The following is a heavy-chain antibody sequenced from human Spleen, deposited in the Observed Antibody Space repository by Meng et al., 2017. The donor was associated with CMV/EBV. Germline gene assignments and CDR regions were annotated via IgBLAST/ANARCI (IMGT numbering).Heavy chain of an antibody. CDR1: EFTFSSYS. CDR3: AKDRSRLWFAEPDY. CDR2: ISSSSSYI. Sequence: GGSLRLSCAVSEFTFSSYSMNWVRQAPGKGLEWVSSISSSSSYIYYADSVKGRFTISRDNSKKTLYLQMNSLRGEDTALYFCAKDRSRLWFAEPDYWGQGTLVTVSS. D-gene: IGHD3-10*01. V-gene: IGHV3-21*01. J-gene: IGHJ4*02.